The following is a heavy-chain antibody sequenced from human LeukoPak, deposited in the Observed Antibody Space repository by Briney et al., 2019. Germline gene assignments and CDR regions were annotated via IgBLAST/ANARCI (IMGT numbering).Heavy chain of an antibody. J-gene: IGHJ4*02. V-gene: IGHV3-11*01. Sequence: NPGGSLRLSCAASGFTFSDYYMSWIRQAPGKGLEWVSYISSSGSTIYYADSVKGRFTISRDNAKNSLYLQMNSLRAEDTAVYYCARTDDSGSYYYYFDYWGQGALVTVSS. CDR2: ISSSGSTI. CDR3: ARTDDSGSYYYYFDY. CDR1: GFTFSDYY. D-gene: IGHD3-10*01.